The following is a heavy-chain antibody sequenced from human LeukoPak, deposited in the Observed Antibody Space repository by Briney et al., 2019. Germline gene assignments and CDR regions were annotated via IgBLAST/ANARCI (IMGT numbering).Heavy chain of an antibody. J-gene: IGHJ3*02. CDR2: IWYDGSNK. CDR3: ARGGDEYPDAFDI. CDR1: GFTFSSYG. D-gene: IGHD2-2*01. V-gene: IGHV3-33*08. Sequence: GGSLRPSCAASGFTFSSYGMHWVRQAPGKGLEWVAVIWYDGSNKYYADSVKGRFTISRDNSKNTLYLQMNSLRAEDTAVYYCARGGDEYPDAFDIWGQGTMVTVSS.